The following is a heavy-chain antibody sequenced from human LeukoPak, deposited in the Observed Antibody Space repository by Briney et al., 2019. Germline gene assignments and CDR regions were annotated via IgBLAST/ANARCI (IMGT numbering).Heavy chain of an antibody. J-gene: IGHJ4*02. CDR1: GYTFTSYG. CDR3: ARGDYYDSSGYYRFDY. Sequence: ASVKVSCKASGYTFTSYGISWVRQAPGQGLEWMGWISAYNGSTNYAQKLQGRVTMTTDTSTSTAYMELRSLRSDDTAVYYCARGDYYDSSGYYRFDYWGQGTLVTVSS. D-gene: IGHD3-22*01. CDR2: ISAYNGST. V-gene: IGHV1-18*01.